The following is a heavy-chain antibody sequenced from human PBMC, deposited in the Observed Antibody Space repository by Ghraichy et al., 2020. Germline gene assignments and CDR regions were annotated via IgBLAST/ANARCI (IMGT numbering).Heavy chain of an antibody. J-gene: IGHJ4*02. Sequence: LSLTCAASGFTFSSYSMNWVRQAPGKGLEWVSYISSSSSTISYADSVKGRFTTSRDNAKNTLHLQMNSLRDDDTALYYCATAFSVTNYYWGQGTLVTVSS. CDR2: ISSSSSTI. V-gene: IGHV3-48*02. CDR3: ATAFSVTNYY. CDR1: GFTFSSYS. D-gene: IGHD4-17*01.